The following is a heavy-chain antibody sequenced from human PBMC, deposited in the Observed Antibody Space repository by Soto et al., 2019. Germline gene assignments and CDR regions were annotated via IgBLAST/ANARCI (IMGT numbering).Heavy chain of an antibody. V-gene: IGHV4-59*08. Sequence: SETLSLTCTVSGGSISSDYWSWIRQPPGKGLEWIGYVYYSGNSYLKPSLRSRVTISLGASKNQFSLKMRSVTAADTAVYYCARTPIGFCSGVTCSNWFAPRGQGTLVTVSS. J-gene: IGHJ5*02. CDR2: VYYSGNS. D-gene: IGHD2-15*01. CDR1: GGSISSDY. CDR3: ARTPIGFCSGVTCSNWFAP.